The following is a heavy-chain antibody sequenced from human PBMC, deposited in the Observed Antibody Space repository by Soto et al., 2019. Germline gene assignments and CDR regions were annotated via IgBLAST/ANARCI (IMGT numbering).Heavy chain of an antibody. CDR3: AKDISLRGWVYLVVEY. Sequence: EVQLVESGGGWVQPGRSLRLSCAASGFTFDVYAMHWVRQAPGKGLEWVSGINYNSGSVGYADSVKGRFTISRDNAKNSLHLQMYSLRAEDTAVYYCAKDISLRGWVYLVVEYWGQGTLVTVSP. V-gene: IGHV3-9*01. D-gene: IGHD6-13*01. CDR2: INYNSGSV. J-gene: IGHJ4*02. CDR1: GFTFDVYA.